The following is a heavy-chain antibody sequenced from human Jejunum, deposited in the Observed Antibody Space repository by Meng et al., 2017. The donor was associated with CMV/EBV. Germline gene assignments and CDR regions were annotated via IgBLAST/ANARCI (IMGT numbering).Heavy chain of an antibody. J-gene: IGHJ4*02. Sequence: SGFTFSSAWMSWVRQGPGKGLEWVGRIKRKTEGGTTDYAAPVKGRFTISRDDSKNTLYLQMNSLRAEDTAVYYCAREASGDCYDYWGQGTLVTVSS. CDR1: GFTFSSAW. CDR2: IKRKTEGGTT. CDR3: AREASGDCYDY. D-gene: IGHD2-21*01. V-gene: IGHV3-15*05.